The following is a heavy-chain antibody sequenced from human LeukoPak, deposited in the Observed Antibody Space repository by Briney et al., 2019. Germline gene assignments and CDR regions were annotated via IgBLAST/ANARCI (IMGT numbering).Heavy chain of an antibody. CDR3: AKDFNQYGDD. CDR2: IGGSGVST. J-gene: IGHJ4*02. Sequence: PGGSLRLSCASSGFSFSSHAMIWVRQAPGKGLEWVSGIGGSGVSTYYADSVKGRFTISRDNSKNTLYLQMNSLRAEDTAIYYCAKDFNQYGDDWGQGTLVTVSS. V-gene: IGHV3-23*01. D-gene: IGHD4-17*01. CDR1: GFSFSSHA.